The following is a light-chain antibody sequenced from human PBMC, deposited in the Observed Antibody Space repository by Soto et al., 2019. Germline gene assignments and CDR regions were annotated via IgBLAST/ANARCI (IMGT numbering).Light chain of an antibody. CDR2: TAS. Sequence: DIQMTQSPSSLSASVGDSVTITCRASQGINKFLAWFQQKPGTAPKSLISTASRLQSGVPSRFSGSGSGTHFTLTINNLQPEDFATYYCQQYESFPLTFGGRTKVDIK. J-gene: IGKJ4*01. CDR1: QGINKF. V-gene: IGKV1-16*01. CDR3: QQYESFPLT.